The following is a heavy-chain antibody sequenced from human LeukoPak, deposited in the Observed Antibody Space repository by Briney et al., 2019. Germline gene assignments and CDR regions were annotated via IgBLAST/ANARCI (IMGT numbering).Heavy chain of an antibody. D-gene: IGHD3-3*01. Sequence: SETLSLTCTVSGGSISSSSYYWGWVRQPPGKGLEWLGSIYYSGSTYYNPSLKSRVTISVDTSKNQFSLKLSSVTAADTAVYYCARGPFGVVIPFDYWGQGTLVTVSS. CDR1: GGSISSSSYY. J-gene: IGHJ4*02. V-gene: IGHV4-39*07. CDR3: ARGPFGVVIPFDY. CDR2: IYYSGST.